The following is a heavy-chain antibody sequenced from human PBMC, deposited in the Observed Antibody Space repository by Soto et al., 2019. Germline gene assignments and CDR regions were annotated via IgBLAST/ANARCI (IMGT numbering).Heavy chain of an antibody. Sequence: QVQLVQSGAEVKKPGASVKVSCQASGYAFSNNDISWVRQGTGQGLEWMGWMNPNSGNGGYAQKFQGRVTMTRDTSTSTAYMELSSLTSDDTAIYYCARMATSGTLNLFDPWGQGTLVTVSS. J-gene: IGHJ5*02. V-gene: IGHV1-8*01. CDR1: GYAFSNND. CDR3: ARMATSGTLNLFDP. CDR2: MNPNSGNG.